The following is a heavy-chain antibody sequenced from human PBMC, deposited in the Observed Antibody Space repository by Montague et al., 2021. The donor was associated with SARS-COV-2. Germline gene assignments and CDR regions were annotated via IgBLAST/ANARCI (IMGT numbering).Heavy chain of an antibody. D-gene: IGHD7-27*01. J-gene: IGHJ6*02. V-gene: IGHV2-70*11. CDR2: IDWDGEK. Sequence: PALVKPTQTLTLTCTFSGFSHRTAGTGVSWIRQPPGKAPQWLARIDWDGEKYYSRTLEPRVSISTDTAKTQVVLTMTNVDPMDTATYYCARLSGVAPRCYYEGMDVWGQGTAVTVSS. CDR3: ARLSGVAPRCYYEGMDV. CDR1: GFSHRTAGTG.